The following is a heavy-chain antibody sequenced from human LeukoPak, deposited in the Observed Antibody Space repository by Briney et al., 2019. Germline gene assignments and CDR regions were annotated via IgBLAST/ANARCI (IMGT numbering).Heavy chain of an antibody. V-gene: IGHV3-23*01. CDR2: ISGSGGST. CDR3: AKVCSSTSCYYYYYMDV. J-gene: IGHJ6*03. D-gene: IGHD2-2*01. Sequence: GGSLRLSCAASGFTFSSYAMSWVRQAPGKGLEWVSAISGSGGSTYYADSAKGRFTISRDNSKNTLYLQMNSLRAEDAAVYYCAKVCSSTSCYYYYYMDVWGKGTTVTVSS. CDR1: GFTFSSYA.